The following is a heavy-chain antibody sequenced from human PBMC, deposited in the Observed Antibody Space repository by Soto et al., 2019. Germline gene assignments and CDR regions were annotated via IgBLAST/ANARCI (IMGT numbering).Heavy chain of an antibody. Sequence: QVQLVQSGAEVKKPGASVKVSCKASGYTFPNHGLHWVRQAPGHRLEWMGWINVGNGVTKYSQKFQGRVSISRDTSASTGYMELSSLTYEDTAVYYCARDPLWFGELSSFDYWGQGTLVTVSS. V-gene: IGHV1-3*01. D-gene: IGHD3-10*01. J-gene: IGHJ4*02. CDR3: ARDPLWFGELSSFDY. CDR2: INVGNGVT. CDR1: GYTFPNHG.